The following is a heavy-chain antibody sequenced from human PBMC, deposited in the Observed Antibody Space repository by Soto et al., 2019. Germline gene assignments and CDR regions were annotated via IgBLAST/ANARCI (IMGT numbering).Heavy chain of an antibody. V-gene: IGHV3-23*01. CDR2: ISGSGGST. J-gene: IGHJ4*02. CDR3: AKTGMRPNYFDY. CDR1: GFTFSSSA. Sequence: EVQLLESGGGLVQPGGSLRLSCAASGFTFSSSAMSWVRQAPGKGLEWVSAISGSGGSTYYADSVKGRFTISRDNSKNTLYLQMNSLRAEDTAVYYCAKTGMRPNYFDYWGQGTMVTVSS. D-gene: IGHD6-25*01.